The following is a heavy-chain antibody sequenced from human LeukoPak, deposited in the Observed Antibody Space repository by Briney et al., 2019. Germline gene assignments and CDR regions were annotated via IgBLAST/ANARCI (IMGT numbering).Heavy chain of an antibody. CDR2: ISWNSGSI. J-gene: IGHJ6*02. V-gene: IGHV3-9*01. Sequence: PGRSLRLSCAASGFTFDDYAMRWVRQAPGKGLEWVSGISWNSGSIGYADSVKGRFTISRDNAKNSLYLQMNSLRAEDTALYYCAKGLPVYGDYYYYYGMDVWGQGTTVTVSS. CDR3: AKGLPVYGDYYYYYGMDV. CDR1: GFTFDDYA. D-gene: IGHD4-17*01.